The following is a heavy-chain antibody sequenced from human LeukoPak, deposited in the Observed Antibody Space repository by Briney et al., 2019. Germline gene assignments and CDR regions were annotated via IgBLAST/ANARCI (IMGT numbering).Heavy chain of an antibody. D-gene: IGHD3-22*01. Sequence: SETLSLTCTVSGYSISSRYYWGWIRQPPGKGLEWIGSIYHSGSTYYNPSLKSRVTISVDTSKNQFSLKLSSVTAADTAVYYCARGKTARYYYDSSGYYRPWYFDCWGQGTLVTVSS. CDR3: ARGKTARYYYDSSGYYRPWYFDC. J-gene: IGHJ4*02. V-gene: IGHV4-38-2*02. CDR2: IYHSGST. CDR1: GYSISSRYY.